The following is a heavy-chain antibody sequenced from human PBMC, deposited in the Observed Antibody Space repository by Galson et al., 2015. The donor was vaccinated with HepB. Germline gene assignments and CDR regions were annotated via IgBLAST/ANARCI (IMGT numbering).Heavy chain of an antibody. CDR1: GVPIRINDYY. J-gene: IGHJ4*02. Sequence: SETLPLTCTVSGVPIRINDYYWGWIRQPPGKGLEWIGYIYFDGTIRPNPALQGRVTMSVDTSKKQVSLRVTSMTPADTAVYFCARGSWGDGDEGFHFDDWGQGTLVTVSS. CDR3: ARGSWGDGDEGFHFDD. D-gene: IGHD3-16*01. CDR2: IYFDGTI. V-gene: IGHV4-39*07.